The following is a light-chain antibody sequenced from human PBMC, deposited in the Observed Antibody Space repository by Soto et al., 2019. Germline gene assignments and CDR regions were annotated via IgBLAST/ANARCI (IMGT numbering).Light chain of an antibody. CDR1: KLGDKF. V-gene: IGLV3-1*01. Sequence: SYELTQPPSVSVSPGQTASISCSGDKLGDKFTSWYQQKPGQPPVLAIYQDIKRPSGIPERFSGSNSGTTATLTLSGTQPMDEADYYCQSRDTSVVFGGGTKLTVL. CDR2: QDI. CDR3: QSRDTSVV. J-gene: IGLJ2*01.